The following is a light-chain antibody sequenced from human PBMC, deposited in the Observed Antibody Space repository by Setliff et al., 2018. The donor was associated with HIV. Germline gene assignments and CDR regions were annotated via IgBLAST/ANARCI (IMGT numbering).Light chain of an antibody. V-gene: IGLV1-40*01. J-gene: IGLJ1*01. CDR1: SSNIGAGFD. CDR3: QSFDSSPSV. Sequence: QSVLTQPPSVSGAPGQRVTISCTGSSSNIGAGFDVHWYQLVPDTAPRLLIHNNNNRPSGVPDRFSGYRSGASASLAIAGLQADDEADYFCQSFDSSPSVFGTGTKVTVL. CDR2: NNN.